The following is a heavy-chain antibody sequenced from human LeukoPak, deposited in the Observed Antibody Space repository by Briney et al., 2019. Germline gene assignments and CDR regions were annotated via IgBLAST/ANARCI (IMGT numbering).Heavy chain of an antibody. CDR3: ARTASYGSPRDAFDI. CDR1: GYTFTSYG. V-gene: IGHV1-2*02. J-gene: IGHJ3*02. Sequence: ASVKVSCKASGYTFTSYGISWVRQAPGQGLEWMGWINPNSGGTNYAQKFQGRVTMTRDTSISTAYMELSRLRSDDTAVYYCARTASYGSPRDAFDIWGQGTMVTVSS. CDR2: INPNSGGT. D-gene: IGHD5-18*01.